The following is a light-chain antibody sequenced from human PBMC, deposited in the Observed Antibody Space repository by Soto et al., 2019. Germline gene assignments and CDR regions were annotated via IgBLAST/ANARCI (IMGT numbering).Light chain of an antibody. CDR1: QSLLDAAGNNL. J-gene: IGKJ1*01. CDR2: LGS. Sequence: DVVMTQSPLSLPVTPGEPAYISCRSSQSLLDAAGNNLLDWYLQKPGQSPQLLIYLGSRRDSGVPDRFSCSGSGTDFTLQISRVEAEDVGVYYCMQALYIPRTFGQGTKVEIK. CDR3: MQALYIPRT. V-gene: IGKV2-28*01.